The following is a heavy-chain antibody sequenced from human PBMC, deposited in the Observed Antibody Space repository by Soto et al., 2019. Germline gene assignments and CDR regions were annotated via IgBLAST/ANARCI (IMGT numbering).Heavy chain of an antibody. Sequence: QVQLVQSGGGVVQPGRSLRLSCVASGFSFRNYGMHWVRQAPGKGLEWVAVISNEEINNKNYADSVKGRFTISRDNSENTLYLQMDSLRAEDTAVYYCAKGYCSGPSCYRGYGMDVWGQGTTVTVSS. D-gene: IGHD2-2*01. J-gene: IGHJ6*02. V-gene: IGHV3-30*18. CDR2: ISNEEINNK. CDR3: AKGYCSGPSCYRGYGMDV. CDR1: GFSFRNYG.